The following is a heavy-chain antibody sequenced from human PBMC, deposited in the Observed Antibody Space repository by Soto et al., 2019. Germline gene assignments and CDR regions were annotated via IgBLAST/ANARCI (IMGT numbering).Heavy chain of an antibody. CDR2: ISGSGGST. Sequence: EVQLLESGGGLVQPGGSLRLSCAASGFTFSSYAMSCVRQAPGKALEWASAISGSGGSTYYADPVKGPFTISRDKYKNTLELQMNSLRAKDTAVYYCEKDWCSGWSGWPTCYCGEGTLLTVTS. J-gene: IGHJ4*02. D-gene: IGHD6-19*01. V-gene: IGHV3-23*01. CDR3: EKDWCSGWSGWPTCY. CDR1: GFTFSSYA.